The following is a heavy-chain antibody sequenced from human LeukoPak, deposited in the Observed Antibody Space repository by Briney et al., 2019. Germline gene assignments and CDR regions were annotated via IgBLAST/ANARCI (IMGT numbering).Heavy chain of an antibody. CDR3: ARDRGGFEDNWFDP. CDR2: IYYNGNT. J-gene: IGHJ5*02. CDR1: GGSISSGDYY. D-gene: IGHD3-16*01. V-gene: IGHV4-30-4*01. Sequence: PSQTLSLTCTVSGGSISSGDYYWSWIRQPPGKGLEWIGYIYYNGNTYYNPSLKSRVTISVDTSKNQFSLKLSSVTAADTAVYYCARDRGGFEDNWFDPWGQGTLVTVSS.